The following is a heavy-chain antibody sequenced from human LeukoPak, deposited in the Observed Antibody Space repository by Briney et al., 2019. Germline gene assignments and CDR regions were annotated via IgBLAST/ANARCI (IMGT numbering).Heavy chain of an antibody. CDR2: IYQSGST. J-gene: IGHJ4*02. CDR1: GYSISSGYY. Sequence: SETLSLTCAVSGYSISSGYYWGWIRQPPGKGLEWIGSIYQSGSTYYNPSLKSRVTISVDTSKNQISLKLSSVTAADTAVYYCARDASCSERGQGYWGQGTLVTVSS. D-gene: IGHD2-15*01. CDR3: ARDASCSERGQGY. V-gene: IGHV4-38-2*02.